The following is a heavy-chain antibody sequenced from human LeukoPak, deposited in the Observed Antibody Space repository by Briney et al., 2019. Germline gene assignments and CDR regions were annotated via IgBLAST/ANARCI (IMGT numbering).Heavy chain of an antibody. CDR2: IYSSGST. CDR1: GGSISSGGYS. J-gene: IGHJ5*02. Sequence: RASQTLSLTCTVSGGSISSGGYSWSWIRQHPGKGLEWIGYIYSSGSTNYNPSLKSRVTISVDTSKNQFSLRLSSVTAADTAVYYCAREGVTIFGVVITPAYNWFDPWGQGTLVTVSS. V-gene: IGHV4-31*03. D-gene: IGHD3-3*01. CDR3: AREGVTIFGVVITPAYNWFDP.